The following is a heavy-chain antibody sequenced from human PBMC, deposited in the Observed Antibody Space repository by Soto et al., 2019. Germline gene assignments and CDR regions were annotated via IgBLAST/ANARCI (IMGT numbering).Heavy chain of an antibody. D-gene: IGHD3-10*01. V-gene: IGHV3-21*01. J-gene: IGHJ6*02. Sequence: GGSLRLSCAASGFTFSSYSMNWXRQAPGKGLEWVSSISSSSSYIYYADSVKGRFTISRDNAKNSLYLQMNSLRAEDTAVYYCARDGLITMVRGVISYYYYGMDVWGQGTTVTVSS. CDR1: GFTFSSYS. CDR3: ARDGLITMVRGVISYYYYGMDV. CDR2: ISSSSSYI.